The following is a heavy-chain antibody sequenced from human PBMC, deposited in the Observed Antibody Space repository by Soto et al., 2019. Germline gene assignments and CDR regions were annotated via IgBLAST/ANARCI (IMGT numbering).Heavy chain of an antibody. CDR3: ARIRIVATMGTFDP. D-gene: IGHD5-12*01. CDR2: MNPNSGNT. V-gene: IGHV1-8*01. Sequence: ASVKVSCKASGYTFTSYDINWVRQATGQGLEWMGWMNPNSGNTGYAQKFQGIVTMTRNTSISTAYMELSSLRSEDTAVYYCARIRIVATMGTFDPWGQGTLVTVSS. J-gene: IGHJ5*02. CDR1: GYTFTSYD.